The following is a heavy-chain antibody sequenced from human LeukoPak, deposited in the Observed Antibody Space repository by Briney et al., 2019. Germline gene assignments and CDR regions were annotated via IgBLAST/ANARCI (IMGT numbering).Heavy chain of an antibody. CDR2: INPNSGGT. V-gene: IGHV1-2*02. D-gene: IGHD2-21*01. CDR1: GYSLSRYY. Sequence: GASVKVSCKASGYSLSRYYMHWVRQAPGQGLEWMGWINPNSGGTNFAQKFQGRVTMTRDTSISTAYMELSRLRSDDTAVYYCAREYYGRALDPWGQGTLVTVSS. CDR3: AREYYGRALDP. J-gene: IGHJ5*02.